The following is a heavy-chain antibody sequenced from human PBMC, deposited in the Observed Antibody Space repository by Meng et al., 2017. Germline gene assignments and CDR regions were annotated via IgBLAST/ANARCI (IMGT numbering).Heavy chain of an antibody. CDR1: GGSFSDFY. V-gene: IGHV4-34*01. J-gene: IGHJ4*02. D-gene: IGHD4-11*01. CDR2: INHSGST. CDR3: ARGPTTMAHDFDY. Sequence: QQWGLGLLKPSEPCSSTWMFSGGSFSDFYLSWIRQPRGKGLEWIGEINHSGSTKYNPSLESRATISVDTSQNNLSLKLSSVTAADSAVYYCARGPTTMAHDFDYWGQGTLVTVSS.